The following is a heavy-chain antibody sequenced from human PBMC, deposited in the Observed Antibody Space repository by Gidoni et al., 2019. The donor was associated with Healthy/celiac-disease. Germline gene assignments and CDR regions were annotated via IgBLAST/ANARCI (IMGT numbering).Heavy chain of an antibody. V-gene: IGHV3-20*01. Sequence: EVQLVESGGGVVRPGGSLRLSCADSGFTFADYGMSWVRQAPGKGLEWVSGINWNGGSTGYADSVKGRFTISRDNAKNSLYLQMNSLRAEDTALYHCARIRYSGYDEYAFDIWGQGTMVTVSS. CDR1: GFTFADYG. D-gene: IGHD5-12*01. CDR3: ARIRYSGYDEYAFDI. J-gene: IGHJ3*02. CDR2: INWNGGST.